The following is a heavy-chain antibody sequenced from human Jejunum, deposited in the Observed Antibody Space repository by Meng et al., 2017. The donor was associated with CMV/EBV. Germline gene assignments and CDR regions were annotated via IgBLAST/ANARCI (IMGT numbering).Heavy chain of an antibody. CDR3: ARDTSGSGNWYFAL. D-gene: IGHD3-10*01. J-gene: IGHJ2*01. Sequence: SGGSISSYYWSWVRQPPGQGLEWIGYVYYRGSTNYNPSLKSRVTISVDTSKNQFSLRLRSVTAADTAVYYCARDTSGSGNWYFALWGRGTLVTVSS. V-gene: IGHV4-59*01. CDR2: VYYRGST. CDR1: GGSISSYY.